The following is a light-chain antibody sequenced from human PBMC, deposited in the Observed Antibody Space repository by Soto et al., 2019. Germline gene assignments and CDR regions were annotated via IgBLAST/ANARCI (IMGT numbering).Light chain of an antibody. CDR1: SSNIGAGYE. CDR3: QSYNSRLSAYV. J-gene: IGLJ1*01. V-gene: IGLV1-40*01. CDR2: GNS. Sequence: QSPLTQPPSVSAAPRQRVTITCTGSSSNIGAGYEVHWYKQLPGTARKLRISGNSNRPSGVPERFSGSKSGTSASLAITGLQAEDEADYYCQSYNSRLSAYVFGIGTKVTVL.